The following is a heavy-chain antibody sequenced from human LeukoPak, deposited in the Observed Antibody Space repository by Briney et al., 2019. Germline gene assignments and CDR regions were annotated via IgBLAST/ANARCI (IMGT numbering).Heavy chain of an antibody. D-gene: IGHD3-22*01. J-gene: IGHJ4*02. CDR1: GYTFTGYY. V-gene: IGHV1-2*02. CDR2: INPNSGGT. Sequence: ASVKVSCKASGYTFTGYYMHWVRQAPGQGLEWMGWINPNSGGTNYAQKFQGRVIMTRDTSISTAYMELSRLRSDDTAVYYCARDRSYYDSSGYYEEYYFDYWGQGTLVTVSS. CDR3: ARDRSYYDSSGYYEEYYFDY.